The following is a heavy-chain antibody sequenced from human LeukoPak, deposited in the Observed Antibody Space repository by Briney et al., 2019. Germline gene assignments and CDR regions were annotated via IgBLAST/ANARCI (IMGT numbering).Heavy chain of an antibody. Sequence: PGGSLRLSCAASGFTFDDYDMHWVRQPPGKGLEWVSGISWNSGSVAYADSVKGRFTISRDNAKNSLYLQMNSLIAEDTALYYCAKERYGGSHYFGMDVWGQGTTVTVSS. CDR1: GFTFDDYD. D-gene: IGHD4-23*01. V-gene: IGHV3-9*01. J-gene: IGHJ6*02. CDR2: ISWNSGSV. CDR3: AKERYGGSHYFGMDV.